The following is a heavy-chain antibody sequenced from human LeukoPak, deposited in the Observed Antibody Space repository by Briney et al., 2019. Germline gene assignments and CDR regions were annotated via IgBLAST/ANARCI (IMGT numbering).Heavy chain of an antibody. V-gene: IGHV1-2*02. J-gene: IGHJ3*02. Sequence: GASVKVSCKASGYTFTGCYMHWVRQAPGQGLEWMGWINPNSGGTNYAQKFQGRVTMTRDTSISTAYMELSRLRSDDTAVYYCARDRIAAPYTEAFDIWGQGTMVTVSS. CDR3: ARDRIAAPYTEAFDI. CDR1: GYTFTGCY. D-gene: IGHD6-6*01. CDR2: INPNSGGT.